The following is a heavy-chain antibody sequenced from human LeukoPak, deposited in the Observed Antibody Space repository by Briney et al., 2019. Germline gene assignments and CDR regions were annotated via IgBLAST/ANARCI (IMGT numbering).Heavy chain of an antibody. CDR3: AKSQSGWYSFDY. CDR1: GFTLSNYA. CDR2: IHYNGVST. V-gene: IGHV3-23*01. Sequence: GGSLRLSCAASGFTLSNYAMSWVRQAPGKGLEWVSSIHYNGVSTYYADSVKGRFTISRDNSKNTLYLQMNSLRVEDTAVYFCAKSQSGWYSFDYWGQGTLVTVSS. D-gene: IGHD6-19*01. J-gene: IGHJ4*02.